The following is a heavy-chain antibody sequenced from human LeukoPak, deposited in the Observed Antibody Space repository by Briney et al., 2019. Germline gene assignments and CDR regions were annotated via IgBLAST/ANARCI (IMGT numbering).Heavy chain of an antibody. V-gene: IGHV4-39*07. CDR2: IYYTGST. CDR3: ARAALPLSIAAAGSVSWFDP. Sequence: SETLSLTCTVSGGSISSSSYSWGWIRQPPGKGLEWIGNIYYTGSTYYNPSLKSRVTISVDTSKNQFSLKLSSVTAADTAVYYCARAALPLSIAAAGSVSWFDPWGQGTLVTVSS. J-gene: IGHJ5*02. D-gene: IGHD6-13*01. CDR1: GGSISSSSYS.